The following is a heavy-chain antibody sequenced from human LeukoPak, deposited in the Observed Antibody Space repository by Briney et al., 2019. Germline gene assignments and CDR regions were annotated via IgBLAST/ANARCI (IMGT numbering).Heavy chain of an antibody. Sequence: GGSLRLSCAASGFTFSSYWMHWVRQVPGKGLVWVSRVKSEDDASYADSVKGRFTISRGNAKNTLYLQMNSLRADDTAVYYCARGGDNFDCWGQGTLVTVSS. CDR1: GFTFSSYW. CDR3: ARGGDNFDC. CDR2: VKSEDDA. J-gene: IGHJ4*02. V-gene: IGHV3-74*01. D-gene: IGHD2-21*02.